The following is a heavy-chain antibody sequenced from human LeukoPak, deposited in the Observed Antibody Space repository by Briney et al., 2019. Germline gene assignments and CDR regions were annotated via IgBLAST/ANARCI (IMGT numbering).Heavy chain of an antibody. Sequence: GGSLRLSCEASGLTFNNYAMHWVRQSSGKGLEWVSGIGSSGGGTYYADSVKGRITISRDNSKNTLFLQMNSLRGEDTAVYYCAKHQYSSGWYMDFGYWGQGTLVTVSS. J-gene: IGHJ4*02. V-gene: IGHV3-23*01. CDR1: GLTFNNYA. CDR2: IGSSGGGT. CDR3: AKHQYSSGWYMDFGY. D-gene: IGHD6-19*01.